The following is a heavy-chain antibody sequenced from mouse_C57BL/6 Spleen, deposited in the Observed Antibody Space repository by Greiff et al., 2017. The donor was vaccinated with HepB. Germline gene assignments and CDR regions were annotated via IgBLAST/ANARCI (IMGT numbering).Heavy chain of an antibody. D-gene: IGHD4-1*01. J-gene: IGHJ3*01. Sequence: VQLKQSGPELVKPGASVKISCKASGYSFTGYYMNWVKQSPEKSLEWIGEINPSTGGTTYNQKFKAKATLTVDKSSSTAYMQLKSLTSEDSAVYYCAGGKTGPSWCAYWGQGTLVTVSA. CDR3: AGGKTGPSWCAY. CDR2: INPSTGGT. CDR1: GYSFTGYY. V-gene: IGHV1-42*01.